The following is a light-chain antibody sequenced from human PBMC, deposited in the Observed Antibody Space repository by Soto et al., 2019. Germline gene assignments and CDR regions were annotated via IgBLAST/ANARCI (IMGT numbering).Light chain of an antibody. CDR1: QGIAGS. J-gene: IGKJ4*01. CDR3: QQYYEFPLT. CDR2: AES. V-gene: IGKV1-9*01. Sequence: DIQLTQSPSFLSASVGDRVTITCRASQGIAGSLAWYQQKPGKPPKLLIYAESTLQSGVPSRFSGSGSGTDFTLTISRLQSEDFATYYCQQYYEFPLTFGGGTKVQIK.